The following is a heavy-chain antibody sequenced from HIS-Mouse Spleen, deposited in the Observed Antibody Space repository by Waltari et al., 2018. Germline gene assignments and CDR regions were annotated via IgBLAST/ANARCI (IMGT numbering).Heavy chain of an antibody. CDR3: AKDRGSQFDY. V-gene: IGHV3-30*18. CDR1: GFTFSSYG. D-gene: IGHD1-26*01. CDR2: ISYDGSNK. J-gene: IGHJ4*02. Sequence: QVQLVESGGGVVQPGRSLRLPCADSGFTFSSYGMPWVRQAPGKGLEWVAVISYDGSNKYYADSVKGRFTISRDNSKNTLYLQMNSLRAEDTAVYYCAKDRGSQFDYWGQGTLVTVSS.